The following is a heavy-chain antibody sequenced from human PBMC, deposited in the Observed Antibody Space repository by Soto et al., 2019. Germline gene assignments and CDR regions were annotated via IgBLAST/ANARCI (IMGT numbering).Heavy chain of an antibody. Sequence: SLKISCSASGFSFRDYFMSWRRQAPGKGLEWVSYIGPYGNSIYYADSVKGRFTISRDDATKSLHLHMNSLRTDDTAVYYCARDDHTYGVYWGQGTPVTVSS. CDR1: GFSFRDYF. V-gene: IGHV3-11*01. CDR3: ARDDHTYGVY. CDR2: IGPYGNSI. D-gene: IGHD2-21*01. J-gene: IGHJ4*02.